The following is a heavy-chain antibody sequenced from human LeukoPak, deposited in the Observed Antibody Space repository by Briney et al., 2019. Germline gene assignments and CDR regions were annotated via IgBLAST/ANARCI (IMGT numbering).Heavy chain of an antibody. D-gene: IGHD5-18*01. V-gene: IGHV3-64*01. CDR2: ISSNGGST. J-gene: IGHJ3*02. CDR3: ARSGIQLWFPDAFDI. Sequence: GRSLRLSCAASGFTFSSYAMHWVRQAPGKGLEYVSAISSNGGSTYYANSVKGRFTISRDNSKNTLYLQMGSLRAEDMAVYYCARSGIQLWFPDAFDIWGQGTMVTVSS. CDR1: GFTFSSYA.